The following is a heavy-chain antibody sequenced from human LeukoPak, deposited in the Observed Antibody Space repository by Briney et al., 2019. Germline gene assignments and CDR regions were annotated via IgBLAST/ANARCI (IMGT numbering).Heavy chain of an antibody. CDR1: GYSFTSYW. CDR3: ARQTSSRYYYDSSGYYYVDY. D-gene: IGHD3-22*01. V-gene: IGHV5-51*01. CDR2: IYPGDSDT. Sequence: GESLKISCKCSGYSFTSYWIGWVRQMPGKGLEWMGIIYPGDSDTRYSPSFQGQVTISADKSISTAYLQWSSLKASDTAMYYCARQTSSRYYYDSSGYYYVDYWGQGTLVTVSS. J-gene: IGHJ4*02.